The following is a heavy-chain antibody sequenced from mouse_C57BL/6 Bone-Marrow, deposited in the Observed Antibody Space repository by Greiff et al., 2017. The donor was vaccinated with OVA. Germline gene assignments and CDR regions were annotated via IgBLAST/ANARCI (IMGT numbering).Heavy chain of an antibody. CDR3: VRDCLWEWYFDV. V-gene: IGHV10-3*01. J-gene: IGHJ1*03. CDR2: IRSKSSNYAT. Sequence: EVKVVESGGGLVQPKGSLKLSCAASGFTFNTYAMHWVRQAPGKGLEWVARIRSKSSNYATYYADSVKDRFTISRDDSPSMLYLQMNSLITDDKAVDYCVRDCLWEWYFDVWGTGTTVTVSS. CDR1: GFTFNTYA. D-gene: IGHD1-1*02.